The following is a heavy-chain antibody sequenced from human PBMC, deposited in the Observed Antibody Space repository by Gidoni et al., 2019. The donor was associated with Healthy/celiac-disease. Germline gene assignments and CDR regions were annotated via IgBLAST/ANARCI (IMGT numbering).Heavy chain of an antibody. Sequence: EVQLVESGGGLVQPGGSLRLSCAASGFTFSSYDMHWVRPATGKGLEWVSAIGTAGDTYYPGSVKGRFTISRENAKNSLYLQMNSLRAGDTAVYYCARAQSPLGYCSGGSCYSDYYYAMDVWGQGTTVTVSS. CDR1: GFTFSSYD. CDR3: ARAQSPLGYCSGGSCYSDYYYAMDV. J-gene: IGHJ6*02. V-gene: IGHV3-13*01. D-gene: IGHD2-15*01. CDR2: IGTAGDT.